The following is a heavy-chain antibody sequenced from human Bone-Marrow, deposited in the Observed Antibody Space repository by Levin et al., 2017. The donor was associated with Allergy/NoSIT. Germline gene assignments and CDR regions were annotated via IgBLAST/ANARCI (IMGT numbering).Heavy chain of an antibody. V-gene: IGHV4-39*07. CDR1: GGSISSSDYF. Sequence: SQTLSLTCTVSGGSISSSDYFWAWIRQPPGQGLEYIASIFYSGSTYYNPSLKSRVTISIDTSKNQFSLRLSSVTAADTAVYYCARVEGNLGPYWYFDVWGRGTLVTVSS. CDR2: IFYSGST. J-gene: IGHJ2*01. CDR3: ARVEGNLGPYWYFDV. D-gene: IGHD1-14*01.